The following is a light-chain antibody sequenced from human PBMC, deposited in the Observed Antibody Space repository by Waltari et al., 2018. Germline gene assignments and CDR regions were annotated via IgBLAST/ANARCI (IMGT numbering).Light chain of an antibody. V-gene: IGLV2-14*03. J-gene: IGLJ2*01. Sequence: WYQQHPGIAPRLLLYDVSDRPSGVSDRFSGSKSGKTASLTISGLQPEDAADYYCSSYTRRNTVIFGGGTKLTVV. CDR2: DVS. CDR3: SSYTRRNTVI.